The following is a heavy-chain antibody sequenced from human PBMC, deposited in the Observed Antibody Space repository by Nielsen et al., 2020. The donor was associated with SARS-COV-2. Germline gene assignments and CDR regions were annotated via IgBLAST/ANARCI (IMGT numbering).Heavy chain of an antibody. CDR2: IYHSGST. V-gene: IGHV4-4*02. D-gene: IGHD2-2*01. J-gene: IGHJ6*02. CDR3: ARDLGGYCSSTSCSIYYGMDV. Sequence: SETLSLTCAVSGGSISSSNWWSWVRQPPGKGLERIGEIYHSGSTNYNPSLKSRVTMSVDTSKNQFSLKLSSVTAADTAVYYCARDLGGYCSSTSCSIYYGMDVWGQGTTVTVSS. CDR1: GGSISSSNW.